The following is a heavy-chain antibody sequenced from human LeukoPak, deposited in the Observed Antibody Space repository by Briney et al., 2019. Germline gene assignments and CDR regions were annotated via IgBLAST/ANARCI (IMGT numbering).Heavy chain of an antibody. CDR2: ISSSSSYI. D-gene: IGHD3-22*01. CDR1: GFTFSSYS. CDR3: ATDYYDSSGYSLGDDY. Sequence: GGSLRLSCAASGFTFSSYSMNWVRQAPGKGLEWVSSISSSSSYIYYADSVEGRFTISRDNAKNSLYLQMNSLRAEDTAVYYCATDYYDSSGYSLGDDYWGQGTLVTVSS. J-gene: IGHJ4*02. V-gene: IGHV3-21*01.